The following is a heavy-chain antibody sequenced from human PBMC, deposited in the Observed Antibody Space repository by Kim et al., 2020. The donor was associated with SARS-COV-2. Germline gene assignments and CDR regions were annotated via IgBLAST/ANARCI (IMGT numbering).Heavy chain of an antibody. J-gene: IGHJ4*02. CDR1: GFSTFSHA. V-gene: IGHV3-30*04. CDR2: LSYNGDHQ. CDR3: ARGNVVPTSHLDH. Sequence: GGSLRLSCAASGFSTFSHAMHWVRQAPGKGLEWVAGLSYNGDHQFYADSVRGRFTISRDISRSTLFLQMTNLRPEDTAVYYCARGNVVPTSHLDHWGQGTLVAVSS.